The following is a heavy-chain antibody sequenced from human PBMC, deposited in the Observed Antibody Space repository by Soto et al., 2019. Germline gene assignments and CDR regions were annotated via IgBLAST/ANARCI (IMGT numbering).Heavy chain of an antibody. CDR3: ASPAHLHLWLSTEDAFDI. V-gene: IGHV3-21*01. Sequence: PGGSLRLSCAASGFTFSSYSMNWVRQAPGKGLEWVSSISSSSSYIYYADSVKGRFTISRDNAKNSLYLQMNSLRAEDTAVYYCASPAHLHLWLSTEDAFDIWGQGTMVTVSS. CDR2: ISSSSSYI. D-gene: IGHD3-22*01. J-gene: IGHJ3*02. CDR1: GFTFSSYS.